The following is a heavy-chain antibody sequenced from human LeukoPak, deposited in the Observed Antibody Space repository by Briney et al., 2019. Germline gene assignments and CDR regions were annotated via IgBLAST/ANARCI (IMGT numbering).Heavy chain of an antibody. Sequence: SETLSLTCAVSGYPISSDYYWAWIRQPPGKGLEWIGNIYHSGSTYYNPSLKSRVTISVDTSKNQFSLKLSSVTAADTAVYYCARIIIAYYDFWSGYPTIFDYWGQGTLVTVSS. CDR2: IYHSGST. D-gene: IGHD3-3*01. J-gene: IGHJ4*02. V-gene: IGHV4-38-2*01. CDR1: GYPISSDYY. CDR3: ARIIIAYYDFWSGYPTIFDY.